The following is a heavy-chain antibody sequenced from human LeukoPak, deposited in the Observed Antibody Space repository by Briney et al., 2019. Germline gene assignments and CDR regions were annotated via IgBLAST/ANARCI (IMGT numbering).Heavy chain of an antibody. Sequence: HPGGSLRLSCAASGFTFSNYGMHWVRQAPGKGLEWVAIISYDGSNEYYADSVKGRFTISRDNSKNTLYLQMNSLRAADTAVYYCARVERGKGFDYWGQGTLVTVSS. CDR2: ISYDGSNE. V-gene: IGHV3-30*19. J-gene: IGHJ4*02. D-gene: IGHD3-10*01. CDR3: ARVERGKGFDY. CDR1: GFTFSNYG.